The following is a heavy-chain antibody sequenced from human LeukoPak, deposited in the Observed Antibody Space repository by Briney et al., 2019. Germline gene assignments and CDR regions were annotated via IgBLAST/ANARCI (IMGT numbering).Heavy chain of an antibody. CDR1: GGSISSYY. J-gene: IGHJ4*02. CDR3: ARDHYSSSWYAEYYFDY. Sequence: SETLSLTXSVSGGSISSYYWSWIRQAAGKGLEWIGRIYTSGSTNYNPSLKSRVTMSVDTSKNQFSLKLSSVTAADTAVYYCARDHYSSSWYAEYYFDYWGQGTLVTASS. D-gene: IGHD6-13*01. CDR2: IYTSGST. V-gene: IGHV4-4*07.